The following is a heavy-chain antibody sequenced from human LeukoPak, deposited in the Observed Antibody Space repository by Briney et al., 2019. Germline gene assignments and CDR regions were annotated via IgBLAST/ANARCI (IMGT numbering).Heavy chain of an antibody. J-gene: IGHJ4*02. V-gene: IGHV1-18*01. CDR2: ISANNGDT. Sequence: ASVKVSCKASGYTFTSYGISWARQAPGQGLEWMGWISANNGDTDYPPKLQDRVTMTTDTYTSTAYMELRSPRSDDTAMYYCARESHETREDYWGQGTLVTVSS. D-gene: IGHD1-1*01. CDR3: ARESHETREDY. CDR1: GYTFTSYG.